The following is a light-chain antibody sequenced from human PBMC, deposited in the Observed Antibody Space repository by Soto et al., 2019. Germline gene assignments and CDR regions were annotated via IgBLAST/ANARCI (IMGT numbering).Light chain of an antibody. J-gene: IGLJ1*01. Sequence: QSVLTQPPSASGSPGQSVTISCTGPRSDIGGDNYVSWYHQQPGKAPKLIIYEVTDRPSGVSNRFSGSKSGNTASLTISGLQAEDEAEYYCSSYTNINTRACVFGTGTKVTVL. CDR2: EVT. CDR1: RSDIGGDNY. CDR3: SSYTNINTRACV. V-gene: IGLV2-14*01.